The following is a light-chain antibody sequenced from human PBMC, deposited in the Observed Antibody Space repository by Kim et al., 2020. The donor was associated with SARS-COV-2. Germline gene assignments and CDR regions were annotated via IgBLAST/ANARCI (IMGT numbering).Light chain of an antibody. CDR2: RNN. Sequence: LTQPPSVSKDLRQTATLTCTGNTNNVCNQGAAWLQQHQGHPPKLLSYRNNNRPSGISERLSASRSGNTASLTITGLQPEDEADYYCSAWDSSLSAWVFGGGTQLTVL. CDR3: SAWDSSLSAWV. J-gene: IGLJ3*02. CDR1: TNNVCNQG. V-gene: IGLV10-54*01.